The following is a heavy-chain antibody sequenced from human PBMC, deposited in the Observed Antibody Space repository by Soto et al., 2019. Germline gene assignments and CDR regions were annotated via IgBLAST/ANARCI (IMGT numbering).Heavy chain of an antibody. CDR2: ISYDGSNK. V-gene: IGHV3-30-3*01. J-gene: IGHJ5*02. Sequence: PGGSLRLSCAASGFTFSSYAMHWVRQAPGKXLEWVAVISYDGSNKYYADSVKGRFTISRDNSKNTLYLQMNSLRAEDTAVYYCARGLGYCSSTSCRPQYNRFDPWGQGTLVTVSS. CDR1: GFTFSSYA. D-gene: IGHD2-2*01. CDR3: ARGLGYCSSTSCRPQYNRFDP.